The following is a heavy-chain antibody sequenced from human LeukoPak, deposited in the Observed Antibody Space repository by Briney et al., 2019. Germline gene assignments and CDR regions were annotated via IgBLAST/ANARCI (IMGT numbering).Heavy chain of an antibody. CDR2: ISSSSSYI. D-gene: IGHD3-9*01. J-gene: IGHJ6*03. Sequence: PGGSLRLSCAASGFTFNTYSINWVRQAPGKGLEWVSSISSSSSYIYYADSVRGRFTISRDNAKNSLYLQLNSLRAEDTAVYYCARGSDNYYYYQYMDVWGKGTTVTVSS. V-gene: IGHV3-21*01. CDR1: GFTFNTYS. CDR3: ARGSDNYYYYQYMDV.